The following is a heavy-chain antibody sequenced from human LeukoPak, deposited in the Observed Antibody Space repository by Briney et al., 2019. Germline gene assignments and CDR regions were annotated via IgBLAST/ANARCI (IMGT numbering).Heavy chain of an antibody. V-gene: IGHV4-34*01. D-gene: IGHD6-13*01. CDR1: GGSFSGYY. CDR3: AGIWAAADVDY. Sequence: SEALSLTCAVYGGSFSGYYWSWIRQSPGKGLEWIGEINHSGSTNYNPSLKSRVTISVDTSKNQFSLKLSSVTAADTAVYYCAGIWAAADVDYWGQGTLVTVSS. J-gene: IGHJ4*02. CDR2: INHSGST.